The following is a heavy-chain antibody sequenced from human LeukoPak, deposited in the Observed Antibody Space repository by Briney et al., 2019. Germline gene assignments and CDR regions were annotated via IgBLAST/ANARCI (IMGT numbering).Heavy chain of an antibody. J-gene: IGHJ6*03. V-gene: IGHV3-20*04. Sequence: GGSLRLSCVASGFTFSDYGMSWVRQAPGKGLEWVSGINWNGGSTGYADSVKGRFTISRDNSKNSLYLQMNSLRAEDTALYYCARESRVGYSSSWYVYYYYYMDVWGKGTTVTVSS. D-gene: IGHD6-13*01. CDR2: INWNGGST. CDR3: ARESRVGYSSSWYVYYYYYMDV. CDR1: GFTFSDYG.